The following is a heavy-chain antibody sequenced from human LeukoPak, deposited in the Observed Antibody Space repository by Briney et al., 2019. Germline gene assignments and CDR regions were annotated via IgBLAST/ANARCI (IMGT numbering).Heavy chain of an antibody. V-gene: IGHV4-59*01. Sequence: SETLSLTCTVSGGSISNYYWSWIRQPPGKGLEWIGYIYYSGSTKYNPSLKSRVTISVDTSKNQFSLRLSPVTAADTAVYYCARDWGVSARPGYMDVWGKGTTVTVSS. J-gene: IGHJ6*03. CDR1: GGSISNYY. CDR2: IYYSGST. CDR3: ARDWGVSARPGYMDV. D-gene: IGHD6-6*01.